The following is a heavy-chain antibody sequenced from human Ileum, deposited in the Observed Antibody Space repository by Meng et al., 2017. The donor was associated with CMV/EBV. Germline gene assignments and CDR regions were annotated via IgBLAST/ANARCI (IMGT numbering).Heavy chain of an antibody. J-gene: IGHJ5*02. D-gene: IGHD2-2*01. V-gene: IGHV4-34*01. CDR1: DASFSDFY. CDR2: IHPSGST. CDR3: ARGQDYQRGGVP. Sequence: GRLGPSATRSLPRDVYDASFSDFYWRSCRELPGKGLEWIGKIHPSGSTNYNPCLDSRVNLSVHMANNQFSLKVVSATAAGTAVYYCARGQDYQRGGVPWGQGTLVTVSS.